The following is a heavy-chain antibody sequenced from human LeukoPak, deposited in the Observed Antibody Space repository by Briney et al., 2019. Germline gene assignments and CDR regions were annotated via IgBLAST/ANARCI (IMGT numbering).Heavy chain of an antibody. CDR1: DFVFSDYY. Sequence: GGSLRLSCAASDFVFSDYYMSWVRQAPGKGLEWVSYISSSGNSIYYTDSVKGRSTISRDNAKNSLYLQMNSLRAEDTAVYYCAREMEGDYGSGTFFDLWGQGNMVTVSS. CDR3: AREMEGDYGSGTFFDL. D-gene: IGHD3-10*01. J-gene: IGHJ4*02. V-gene: IGHV3-11*01. CDR2: ISSSGNSI.